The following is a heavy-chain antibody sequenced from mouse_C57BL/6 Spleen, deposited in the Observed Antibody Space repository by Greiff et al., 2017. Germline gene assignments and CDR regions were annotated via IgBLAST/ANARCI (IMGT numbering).Heavy chain of an antibody. CDR3: ARRTAQATSVDY. D-gene: IGHD3-2*02. CDR2: IHPNSGST. Sequence: QVQLQQPGAELVKPGASVKLSCKASGYTFTSYWMHWVKQRPGQGLEWIGMIHPNSGSTNYNKKFKSKATLTVDKSSSTAYMQLSSLTSEDSAVYYCARRTAQATSVDYWGQGTTLTVSS. V-gene: IGHV1-64*01. CDR1: GYTFTSYW. J-gene: IGHJ2*01.